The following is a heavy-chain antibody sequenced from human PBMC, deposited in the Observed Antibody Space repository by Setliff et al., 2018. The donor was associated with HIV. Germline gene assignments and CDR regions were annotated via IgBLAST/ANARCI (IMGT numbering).Heavy chain of an antibody. CDR3: ARDRHYSGLGSYGP. J-gene: IGHJ5*02. Sequence: PSETLSLTCTVSGDSISNYYWSWVRQPPGKGLEWIGEINHSGSTNYSPSLKSRVTISVDTSKNQFSLKLSSVTAEDAAVYYCARDRHYSGLGSYGPWGPGTLVTVSS. CDR2: INHSGST. V-gene: IGHV4-59*12. D-gene: IGHD3-10*01. CDR1: GDSISNYY.